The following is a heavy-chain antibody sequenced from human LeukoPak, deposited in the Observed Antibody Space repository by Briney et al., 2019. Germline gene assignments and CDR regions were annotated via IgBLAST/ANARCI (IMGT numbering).Heavy chain of an antibody. J-gene: IGHJ4*02. CDR1: GFTFSSYS. CDR3: ARVYDSSGYYYEGFAY. Sequence: GGSLRLSCAASGFTFSSYSMNWVRQAPGKGLEWVSSISSSSSYIYYADSVKGRFTISRDNAKNSLYLQMNGLRAEDTAVYYCARVYDSSGYYYEGFAYWGQGTLVTVSS. CDR2: ISSSSSYI. V-gene: IGHV3-21*01. D-gene: IGHD3-22*01.